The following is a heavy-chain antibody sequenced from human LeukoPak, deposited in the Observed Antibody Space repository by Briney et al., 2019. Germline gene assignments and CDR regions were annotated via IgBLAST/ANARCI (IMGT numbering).Heavy chain of an antibody. D-gene: IGHD3-3*01. V-gene: IGHV3/OR16-9*01. CDR2: STPATDST. CDR1: RISFNKAW. Sequence: GGSLRLSCAASRISFNKAWVSWVRHAPGKGLEWVSSSTPATDSTNYADSVQGRFTISRDNAKKTAYLQMNSLRVEDTAVYFCVGNQDFWSGYHAFEYWGQGILVTVSS. CDR3: VGNQDFWSGYHAFEY. J-gene: IGHJ4*02.